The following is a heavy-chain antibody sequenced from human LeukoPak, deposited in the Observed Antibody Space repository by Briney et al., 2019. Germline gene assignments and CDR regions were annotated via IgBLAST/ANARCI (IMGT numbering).Heavy chain of an antibody. J-gene: IGHJ4*02. D-gene: IGHD6-19*01. CDR1: GGTFSSYA. CDR3: ARDSGSGWSGGYYFDY. V-gene: IGHV1-69*13. Sequence: SSVKVSCKASGGTFSSYAISWVRQAPGQGLEWMGGIIPIFGAANYAQKFQGRVTITADESTSTAYMELSSLRFDDTAVYYCARDSGSGWSGGYYFDYWGQGTLVTVSS. CDR2: IIPIFGAA.